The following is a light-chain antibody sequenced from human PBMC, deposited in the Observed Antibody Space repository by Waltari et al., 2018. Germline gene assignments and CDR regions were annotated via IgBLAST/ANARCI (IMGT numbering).Light chain of an antibody. CDR2: DNN. CDR3: GTWDSSLSAGV. J-gene: IGLJ2*01. CDR1: SPNIGNNY. Sequence: QSVLTQPPSVSAAPGQKVTISCSGSSPNIGNNYVSWYQQPPGTAPKLLIYDNNKRPSGIPDRFSGSKSGTSATLGITGLQTGDEAGYYCGTWDSSLSAGVFGGGTKLTVL. V-gene: IGLV1-51*01.